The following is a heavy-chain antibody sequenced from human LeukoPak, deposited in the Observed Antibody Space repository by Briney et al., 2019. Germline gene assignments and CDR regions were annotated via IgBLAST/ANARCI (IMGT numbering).Heavy chain of an antibody. CDR1: GGSISSDY. CDR3: ARGGLPAALTYFHH. CDR2: IYYSGST. Sequence: PSETLSLTCTVTGGSISSDYWSWIRQPPGKRLEWIGYIYYSGSTNYNPSLKSRVTISVDTSKNQFSLTLSSVTAADTAVYYCARGGLPAALTYFHHWGQGTLVTVSS. D-gene: IGHD6-13*01. J-gene: IGHJ1*01. V-gene: IGHV4-59*01.